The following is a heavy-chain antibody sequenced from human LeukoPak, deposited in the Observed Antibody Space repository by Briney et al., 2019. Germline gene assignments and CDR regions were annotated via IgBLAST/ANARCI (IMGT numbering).Heavy chain of an antibody. CDR1: GFTFSTYA. CDR3: ACDTPLSGGWSRNFFDY. D-gene: IGHD6-19*01. J-gene: IGHJ4*02. CDR2: IPYDGVVI. V-gene: IGHV3-30*04. Sequence: GGSLRLSCAPSGFTFSTYAMHWVRQAPGKGMEWVSIIPYDGVVINYADSVKGRFTISRDNSRNKLYLQMNSLTPEDTAVYYCACDTPLSGGWSRNFFDYWGQGTLVTVSS.